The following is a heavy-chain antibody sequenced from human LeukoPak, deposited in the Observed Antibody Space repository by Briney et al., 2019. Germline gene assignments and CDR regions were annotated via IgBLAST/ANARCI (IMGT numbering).Heavy chain of an antibody. CDR1: GFTFSSYA. J-gene: IGHJ4*02. D-gene: IGHD7-27*01. CDR2: ISSNGVNI. CDR3: VKDLRGAGANYFDY. V-gene: IGHV3-64D*06. Sequence: GGSLRLSCSASGFTFSSYAMHWVRQAPGKGLEYASAISSNGVNIYYADSVKGRFTISRDNSKNTLYLQMSSLRAEDTAVYYCVKDLRGAGANYFDYWGQGTLVTVSS.